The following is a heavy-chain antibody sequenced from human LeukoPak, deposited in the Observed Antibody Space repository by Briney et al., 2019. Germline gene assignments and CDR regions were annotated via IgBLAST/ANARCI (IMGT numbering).Heavy chain of an antibody. V-gene: IGHV3-7*01. CDR3: ATDRDNSDWQKRFDS. CDR2: INQDASEI. Sequence: GGSLRLSCAASGFTFSTYWMNWYRQASGKGLEWVGNINQDASEINYVASVRGRFTISRDNAKNSLHLQMNSLRAEDTAVYYCATDRDNSDWQKRFDSWGQGTLVTVSS. J-gene: IGHJ4*02. D-gene: IGHD2-21*02. CDR1: GFTFSTYW.